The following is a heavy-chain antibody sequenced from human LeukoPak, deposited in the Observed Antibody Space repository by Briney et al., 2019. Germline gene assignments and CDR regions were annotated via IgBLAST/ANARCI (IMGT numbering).Heavy chain of an antibody. CDR2: INPNSGGT. V-gene: IGHV1-2*06. J-gene: IGHJ4*02. CDR3: ARGYDSSGYYYEATSEFDY. Sequence: ASVKVSCKASGYTFTGYYMHWVRQAPGQGLEWMGRINPNSGGTNYAQKFQGRVTMTRDTSISTAYMELSRLRSDDTAVYYCARGYDSSGYYYEATSEFDYWGQGTLVTVSS. D-gene: IGHD3-22*01. CDR1: GYTFTGYY.